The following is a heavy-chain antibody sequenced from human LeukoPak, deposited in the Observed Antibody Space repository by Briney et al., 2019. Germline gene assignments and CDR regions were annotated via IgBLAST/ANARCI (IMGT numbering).Heavy chain of an antibody. CDR2: ISSSSSTI. V-gene: IGHV3-48*02. Sequence: QSGGSLRLSCAASGFTFSSYSMNWVRQAPGKGLEWVSYISSSSSTIYYADSVKGRFTISRDSAMNSLYLQMNSLRDEDTAVYYCARDRGYDFWSGYRYFDYWGQGTLVTVSS. CDR1: GFTFSSYS. J-gene: IGHJ4*02. D-gene: IGHD3-3*01. CDR3: ARDRGYDFWSGYRYFDY.